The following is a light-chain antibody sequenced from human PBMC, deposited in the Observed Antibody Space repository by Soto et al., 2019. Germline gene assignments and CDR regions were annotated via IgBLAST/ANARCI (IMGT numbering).Light chain of an antibody. V-gene: IGKV1-5*01. CDR2: DAS. Sequence: DIQMTQSPSTLSASVGDRVTITCRGSQSISSWLAWYQQKPGKAPKLLIYDASSLESGVPSRFSGSGSGTEFTLTISSLQPDDFATYYCQQYGTFGQGTKVEIK. CDR1: QSISSW. J-gene: IGKJ1*01. CDR3: QQYGT.